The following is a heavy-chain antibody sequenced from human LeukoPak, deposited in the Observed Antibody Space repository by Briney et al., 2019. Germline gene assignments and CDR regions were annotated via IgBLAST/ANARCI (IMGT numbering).Heavy chain of an antibody. CDR2: IKNKIDGGTT. CDR1: GFTFTQDW. Sequence: GGSLRLSCAGSGFTFTQDWMSWVRQVPGKGLEWLGLIKNKIDGGTTDYAVTVKGRFTISRDDSKNTLYLQMNSLKTGDTAVYYCSKYNPYDALDYWGQGTLVTVSS. V-gene: IGHV3-15*01. J-gene: IGHJ4*02. CDR3: SKYNPYDALDY. D-gene: IGHD1-1*01.